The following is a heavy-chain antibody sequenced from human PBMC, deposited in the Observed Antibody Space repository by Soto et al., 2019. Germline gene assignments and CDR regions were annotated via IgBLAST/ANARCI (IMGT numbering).Heavy chain of an antibody. V-gene: IGHV4-31*03. Sequence: QVQLQESGPGLVKPSQTLSLTCTVSGGSISSGGYYWSWIRQHPGKGLEWIGYIYYSGSTYYNPSLQSRVTISVDTYKHQCSLKLSSVTAADTAVYYCARDRAIEGTVDYWGQGTLVTVSS. CDR2: IYYSGST. CDR3: ARDRAIEGTVDY. CDR1: GGSISSGGYY. D-gene: IGHD3-10*01. J-gene: IGHJ4*02.